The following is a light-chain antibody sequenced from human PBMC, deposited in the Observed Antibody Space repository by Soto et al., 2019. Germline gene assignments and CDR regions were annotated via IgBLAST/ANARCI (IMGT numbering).Light chain of an antibody. V-gene: IGLV2-14*03. J-gene: IGLJ1*01. Sequence: QSALTQPASVSGSPGQSITISCTGNASDLGAYKYVSWYQQHPDKAPKLILYEVSRRPSGVSNRFSGSKSGNTASLTISGLLAEDEADYSCSSYTNTSTLVFGTGTKV. CDR3: SSYTNTSTLV. CDR2: EVS. CDR1: ASDLGAYKY.